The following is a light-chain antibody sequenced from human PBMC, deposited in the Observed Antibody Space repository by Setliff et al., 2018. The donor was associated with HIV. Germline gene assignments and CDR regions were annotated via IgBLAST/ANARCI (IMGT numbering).Light chain of an antibody. J-gene: IGLJ2*01. CDR3: CSYAGGNTLG. V-gene: IGLV2-11*01. CDR2: DVS. Sequence: QSALAQPRSVSGSPGQSVTISCSGTNSAVGYDYVSWYQQHPGKAPTLIIYDVSQRPSGVPARFSGSTSANTASLTISGLQAEDEADYYCCSYAGGNTLGFGGGTKVTVL. CDR1: NSAVGYDY.